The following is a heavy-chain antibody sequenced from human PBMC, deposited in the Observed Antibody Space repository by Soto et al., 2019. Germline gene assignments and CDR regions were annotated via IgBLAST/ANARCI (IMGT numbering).Heavy chain of an antibody. CDR1: GFSFSISP. V-gene: IGHV3-30-3*01. Sequence: LRLSCAASGFSFSISPMHWVRQAPGKGPEWVALISYDGTNKFYADSVKGRFTISRDNSKSTLYLQVDSLRPEDAAVYYCARDPKTSGGQHWAFNYFDSWGQGTLVTVSS. J-gene: IGHJ4*02. CDR2: ISYDGTNK. D-gene: IGHD7-27*01. CDR3: ARDPKTSGGQHWAFNYFDS.